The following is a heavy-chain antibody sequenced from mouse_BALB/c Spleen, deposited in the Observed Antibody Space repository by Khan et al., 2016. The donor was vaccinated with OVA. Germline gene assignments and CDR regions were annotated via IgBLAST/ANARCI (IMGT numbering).Heavy chain of an antibody. CDR1: GFTFSRFG. Sequence: EVELVESGGGLVQPGGSRKLSCAASGFTFSRFGMHWVRQAPAKGLEWVAYISSDSSTIYYADTVKGRFTISRDNTKNTLFLQMTSLRSEDTAMYYCARDSNFDYWGQGTTLTVSS. CDR3: ARDSNFDY. CDR2: ISSDSSTI. J-gene: IGHJ2*01. V-gene: IGHV5-17*02.